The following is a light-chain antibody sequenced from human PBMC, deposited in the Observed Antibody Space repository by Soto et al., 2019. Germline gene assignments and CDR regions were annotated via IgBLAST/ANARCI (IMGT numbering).Light chain of an antibody. Sequence: EIVLTQSPGTLSLSPGERATLSCRTSQSVDSTYLAWYQQKPDQSPRLLIYATSTRAAGIPDRFSGSGSGTDFTLTISRLEPDDVAVYYCQQYDTSPPMYTFGHGTKVEI. J-gene: IGKJ2*01. CDR3: QQYDTSPPMYT. CDR2: ATS. CDR1: QSVDSTY. V-gene: IGKV3-20*01.